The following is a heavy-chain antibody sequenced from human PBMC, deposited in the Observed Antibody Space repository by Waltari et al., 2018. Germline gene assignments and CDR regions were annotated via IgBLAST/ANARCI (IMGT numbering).Heavy chain of an antibody. CDR1: GGTFSSYA. CDR2: IIPIFGTA. CDR3: AKDTPITMVRGVITPMDV. V-gene: IGHV1-69*05. J-gene: IGHJ6*03. D-gene: IGHD3-10*01. Sequence: QVQLVQSGAEVKKPGSSVKVSCKASGGTFSSYAISWVRQAPGHGLEWMGGIIPIFGTANYAQKFQGRGTITTDESTSTAYMELSSLRAEDTAVYYCAKDTPITMVRGVITPMDVWGKGTTVTVSS.